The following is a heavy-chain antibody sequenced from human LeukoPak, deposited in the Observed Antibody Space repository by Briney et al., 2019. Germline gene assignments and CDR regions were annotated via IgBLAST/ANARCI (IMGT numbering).Heavy chain of an antibody. D-gene: IGHD2-2*01. V-gene: IGHV4-61*10. Sequence: PSQTLSLTCTVSGVSISSGSYDWYWIRQPAGKGLEWIGYIFYSGSANYNPSLKSRVTISVDTSKNQFSLKLSSVTAADTAVYYCARDRVVPAAMAYLRLGGFDYWGQGTLVTVSS. J-gene: IGHJ4*02. CDR3: ARDRVVPAAMAYLRLGGFDY. CDR2: IFYSGSA. CDR1: GVSISSGSYD.